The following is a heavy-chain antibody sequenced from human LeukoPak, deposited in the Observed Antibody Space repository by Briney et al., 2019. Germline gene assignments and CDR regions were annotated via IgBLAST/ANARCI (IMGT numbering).Heavy chain of an antibody. CDR1: GFTFSSDA. Sequence: PGGSLRLSCAASGFTFSSDAMSWVRQAPGKGLEWVSAISGSGGSTYYADSVKGRFTISRDNSKNTLYLQMNSLRAEDTAVYYCAKDPTYDLRYYFDSWGQGTLVTVSS. CDR3: AKDPTYDLRYYFDS. V-gene: IGHV3-23*01. J-gene: IGHJ4*02. CDR2: ISGSGGST. D-gene: IGHD3/OR15-3a*01.